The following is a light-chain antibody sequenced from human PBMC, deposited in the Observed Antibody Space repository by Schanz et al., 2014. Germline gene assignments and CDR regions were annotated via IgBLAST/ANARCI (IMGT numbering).Light chain of an antibody. Sequence: QSVLTQPPSVSAAPGQKVTISCSGSSSNIGNNYVSWYQQLPGTAPKLLIFANHNRASGVPDRFSGSKSGASASLAITGLQAEDETDYYCQSYDRSLNAWVFGGGTKLTVL. CDR2: ANH. V-gene: IGLV1-40*01. CDR1: SSNIGNNY. J-gene: IGLJ3*02. CDR3: QSYDRSLNAWV.